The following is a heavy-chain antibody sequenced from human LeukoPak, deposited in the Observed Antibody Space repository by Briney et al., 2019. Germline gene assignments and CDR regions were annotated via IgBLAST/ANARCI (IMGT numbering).Heavy chain of an antibody. D-gene: IGHD6-13*01. V-gene: IGHV3-7*01. CDR2: IKQDGSEK. J-gene: IGHJ4*02. CDR3: ARTYSSSLFDY. CDR1: GFTFSSYW. Sequence: GGSLRLACAASGFTFSSYWMSWVRQAPGKGLEWVANIKQDGSEKYYVDSVKGRFTISRDNAKNSPYLQMNSLRAEDTAVYYCARTYSSSLFDYWGQGTLVTVSS.